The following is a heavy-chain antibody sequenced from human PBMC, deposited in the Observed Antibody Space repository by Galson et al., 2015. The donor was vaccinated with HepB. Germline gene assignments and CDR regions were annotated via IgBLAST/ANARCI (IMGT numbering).Heavy chain of an antibody. CDR2: MSGSGRST. CDR3: AKDYYYDSSGRDAFDAFDI. Sequence: SLRLSCAASGFTFSRYAMSWVRQAPGKGLEWVSGMSGSGRSTYYADSVKGRFTISRDYPKNTLYLQMNSLRAEDTAVYYCAKDYYYDSSGRDAFDAFDIWGQGTMVTVSS. V-gene: IGHV3-23*01. D-gene: IGHD3-22*01. J-gene: IGHJ3*02. CDR1: GFTFSRYA.